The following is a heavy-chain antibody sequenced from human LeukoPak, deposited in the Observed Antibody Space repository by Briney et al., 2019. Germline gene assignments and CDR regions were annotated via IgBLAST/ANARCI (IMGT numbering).Heavy chain of an antibody. D-gene: IGHD3-22*01. CDR1: GFTFDDYG. V-gene: IGHV3-20*04. J-gene: IGHJ4*02. CDR3: AKDLDYYDSSGYRPGFDY. Sequence: PGGSLRLSCAASGFTFDDYGMSWVRQAPGKGLEWVSGINWNGGSTGYADSVKGRFTISRDNSKNTLYLQMNSLRAEDTTVYYCAKDLDYYDSSGYRPGFDYWGQGTLVTVSS. CDR2: INWNGGST.